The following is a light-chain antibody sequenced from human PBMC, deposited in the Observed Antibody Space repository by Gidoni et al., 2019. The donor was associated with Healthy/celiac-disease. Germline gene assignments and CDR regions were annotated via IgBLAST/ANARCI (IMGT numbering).Light chain of an antibody. CDR2: LGS. CDR3: MQALQTPIT. J-gene: IGKJ5*01. Sequence: DIVMPQSPLSLPVTPGEPASISCRSSQSLLHSNGYNYLDWYLQKPGQSPQLLIYLGSNRASGVPDRFSGSGSGTDFTLKISRVEAEDVGVYYCMQALQTPITFXXXTRLEIK. V-gene: IGKV2-28*01. CDR1: QSLLHSNGYNY.